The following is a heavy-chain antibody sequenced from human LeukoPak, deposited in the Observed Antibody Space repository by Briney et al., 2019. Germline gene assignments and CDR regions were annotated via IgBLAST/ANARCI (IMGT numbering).Heavy chain of an antibody. CDR1: GFTVSSNY. CDR2: IYSGGST. Sequence: GGSLRLSCAASGFTVSSNYMSWVRQAPGKGLEWVSVIYSGGSTYYADSVKGRFTISRDNSKNTPYLQMNSLRAEDTAVYYCARDLPYYYDSSGYGAFDIWGQGTMVTVSS. D-gene: IGHD3-22*01. J-gene: IGHJ3*02. V-gene: IGHV3-53*01. CDR3: ARDLPYYYDSSGYGAFDI.